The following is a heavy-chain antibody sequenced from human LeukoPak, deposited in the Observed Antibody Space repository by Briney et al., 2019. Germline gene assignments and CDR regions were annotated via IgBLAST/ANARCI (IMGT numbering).Heavy chain of an antibody. Sequence: GGSLRLSCAASGFTFSSYAMSWVRQAPGKGLEWVSAISGSGGSTYYADSVKGRFTISRDNSKNTLYLQMNSLRAEDTAVYYCAKDLGLSYYDILTGYRPDDAFDIWGQGTMVTVSS. CDR1: GFTFSSYA. V-gene: IGHV3-23*01. D-gene: IGHD3-9*01. CDR2: ISGSGGST. CDR3: AKDLGLSYYDILTGYRPDDAFDI. J-gene: IGHJ3*02.